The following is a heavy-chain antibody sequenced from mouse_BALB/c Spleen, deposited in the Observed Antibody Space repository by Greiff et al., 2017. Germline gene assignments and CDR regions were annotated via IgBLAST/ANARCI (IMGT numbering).Heavy chain of an antibody. CDR2: IDPANGNT. J-gene: IGHJ4*01. Sequence: EVKLQESGAELVKPGASVKLSCTASGFNIKDTYMHWVKQRPEQGLEWIGRIDPANGNTKYDPKFQGKATITADTSSNTAYLQLSSLTSEDTAVYYCALALTGNYAMDYWGQGTSVTVSS. CDR1: GFNIKDTY. V-gene: IGHV14-3*02. D-gene: IGHD4-1*01. CDR3: ALALTGNYAMDY.